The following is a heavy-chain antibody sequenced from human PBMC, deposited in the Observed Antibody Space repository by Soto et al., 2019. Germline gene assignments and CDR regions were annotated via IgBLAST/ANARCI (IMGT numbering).Heavy chain of an antibody. CDR1: GFTFSSYS. CDR2: ISSSSSTI. J-gene: IGHJ6*02. Sequence: GGSLRLSCAASGFTFSSYSMNWVRQAPGKGLEWVSYISSSSSTIYYADSVKGRFTISRDNAKNSLYLQMNSLRDEDTAVYYCARDPRFLRRPTAGFYYYYGMDVWGQGTTVTVSS. CDR3: ARDPRFLRRPTAGFYYYYGMDV. D-gene: IGHD4-17*01. V-gene: IGHV3-48*02.